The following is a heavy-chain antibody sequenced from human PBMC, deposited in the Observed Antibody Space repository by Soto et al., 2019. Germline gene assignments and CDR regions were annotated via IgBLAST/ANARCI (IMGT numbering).Heavy chain of an antibody. V-gene: IGHV1-18*04. CDR2: ITAYNGNT. J-gene: IGHJ2*01. CDR3: ARAYSYGSFWYFDL. Sequence: QLQLVQSGPEVKNPGASVKFSCQASGYSFANYGITWVRQAPGQGLEWMGWITAYNGNTHYTQDLQGRVTMTTDTSTSTAYMELWRLRSDDTAVYYCARAYSYGSFWYFDLWGRGTLVTVSS. D-gene: IGHD3-16*01. CDR1: GYSFANYG.